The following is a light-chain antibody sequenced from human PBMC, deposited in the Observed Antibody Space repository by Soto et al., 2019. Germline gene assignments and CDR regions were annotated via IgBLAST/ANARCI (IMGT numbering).Light chain of an antibody. CDR1: QSIDSY. CDR3: QQYENLVT. J-gene: IGKJ5*01. V-gene: IGKV1-33*01. Sequence: DIQMTQSPSSLSASVGDRFTITCRASQSIDSYLKWYQQKPGKAPRLLIYAASNLQSGVPSRFSGSGFGTDFSFSISSLQPEDIATYYCQQYENLVTFGQGTRLEI. CDR2: AAS.